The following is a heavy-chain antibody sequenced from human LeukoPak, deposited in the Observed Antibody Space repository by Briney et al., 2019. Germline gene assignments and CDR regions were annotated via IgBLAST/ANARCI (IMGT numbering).Heavy chain of an antibody. CDR1: GYTFTSYY. J-gene: IGHJ4*02. Sequence: GASVKVSCKASGYTFTSYYMHWVRQAPGQGLEWMGWISAYNGNTNYAQKLQGRVTMTTDTSTSTAYMELRSLRSDDTAVYYCARVPIAVAFRSYFDYWGQGTLVTVSS. D-gene: IGHD6-19*01. CDR2: ISAYNGNT. V-gene: IGHV1-18*04. CDR3: ARVPIAVAFRSYFDY.